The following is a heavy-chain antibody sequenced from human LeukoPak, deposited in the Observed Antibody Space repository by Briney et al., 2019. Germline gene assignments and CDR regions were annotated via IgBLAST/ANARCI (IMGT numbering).Heavy chain of an antibody. CDR3: ARALRYYYDSSGYYHLPGY. Sequence: ASVKVSCKASGYTFTSYGISWVRQAPGQGLEWMGWINPNSGGTNYAQKFQGRVTMTRDTSISTAYMELSSLRSEDTAVYYCARALRYYYDSSGYYHLPGYWGQGTLVTVSS. CDR1: GYTFTSYG. J-gene: IGHJ4*02. D-gene: IGHD3-22*01. V-gene: IGHV1-2*02. CDR2: INPNSGGT.